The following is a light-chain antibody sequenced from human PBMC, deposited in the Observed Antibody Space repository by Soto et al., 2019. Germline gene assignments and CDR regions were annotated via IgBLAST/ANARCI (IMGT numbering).Light chain of an antibody. J-gene: IGKJ2*01. Sequence: TQLTQSPSSLSASVGDRVTITCRASQGVSSYLAWYQQKPGKAPTLLIHFSSTLQSGVPSRFSGSRSGTDFTLTISGLQPDDSATYYCQQLNSYPHTFGQGTKLEIK. CDR2: FSS. CDR3: QQLNSYPHT. CDR1: QGVSSY. V-gene: IGKV1-9*01.